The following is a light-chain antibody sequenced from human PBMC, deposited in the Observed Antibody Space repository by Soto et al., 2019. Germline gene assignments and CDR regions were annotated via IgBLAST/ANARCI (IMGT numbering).Light chain of an antibody. J-gene: IGKJ5*01. Sequence: EIVLTQSPATLSLSPGERATLSCRASQNVRSYLAWYQQKPGQAPRLLIHDASSRATGIPDRLSGSGSGTDFTLTMSSLEPEDSAVYYCQQRTNWPTSTFGQGTRLEIK. CDR3: QQRTNWPTST. V-gene: IGKV3-11*01. CDR1: QNVRSY. CDR2: DAS.